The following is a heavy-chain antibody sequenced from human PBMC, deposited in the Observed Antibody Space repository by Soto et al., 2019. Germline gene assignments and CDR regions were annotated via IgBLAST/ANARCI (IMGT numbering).Heavy chain of an antibody. V-gene: IGHV1-3*01. D-gene: IGHD1-26*01. J-gene: IGHJ5*02. CDR2: INAGNGDT. CDR3: ARQYSGKSGWFDP. CDR1: GYTFTTYA. Sequence: QVQLVQSGAEVKEPGASLKVSCKASGYTFTTYAVHWVRQAPGQRLEWMGWINAGNGDTKYSQKFQGRVTMTRDTSATTAYRELSSLTSEDTAVYYCARQYSGKSGWFDPWGQGTLVTVSS.